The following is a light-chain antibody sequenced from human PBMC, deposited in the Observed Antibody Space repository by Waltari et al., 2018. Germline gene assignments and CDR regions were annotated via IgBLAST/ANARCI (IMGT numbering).Light chain of an antibody. CDR2: DVR. Sequence: QSALTQPASVSGSLGQSITISCTGTSSDIGGYNYVSWHQQHPGKAPKLVIYDVRNRPSGVSHRSAGSKSGSTASLTISGLQAEDEAYYFCSSYTRTTPTTYVFGTGTKVTVL. CDR3: SSYTRTTPTTYV. V-gene: IGLV2-14*01. CDR1: SSDIGGYNY. J-gene: IGLJ1*01.